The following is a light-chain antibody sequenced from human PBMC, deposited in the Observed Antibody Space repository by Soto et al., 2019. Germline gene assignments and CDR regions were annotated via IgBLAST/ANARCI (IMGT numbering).Light chain of an antibody. CDR3: QQYNNWPGT. V-gene: IGKV3-15*01. Sequence: EIVMTQSPGTLSVSPGERASLSCRASQSVRSNLAWYQQKPGQAPRLLIYGASTRATDIPARFSGSGSGTEFTLTISSLQSEDFAVYYCQQYNNWPGTFGQGTKVDIK. CDR1: QSVRSN. J-gene: IGKJ1*01. CDR2: GAS.